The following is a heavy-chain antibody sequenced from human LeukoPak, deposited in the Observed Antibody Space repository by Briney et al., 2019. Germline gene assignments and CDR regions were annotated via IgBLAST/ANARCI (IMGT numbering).Heavy chain of an antibody. CDR3: ARGPRVGTTTLFPFHY. CDR1: GLTFSSYS. Sequence: GGSLRLSCAASGLTFSSYSMHWVRQAPGKGLEWVSYISSSRSTIYYADSVKGRFTISRDNAKNSLYLQMNSLRDEDTAVYYCARGPRVGTTTLFPFHYWGQGTLVTVSS. J-gene: IGHJ4*02. V-gene: IGHV3-48*02. D-gene: IGHD1-7*01. CDR2: ISSSRSTI.